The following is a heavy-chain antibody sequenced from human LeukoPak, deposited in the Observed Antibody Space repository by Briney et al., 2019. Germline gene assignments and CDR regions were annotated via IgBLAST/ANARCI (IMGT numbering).Heavy chain of an antibody. Sequence: SETLSLTCTVSGGSISSVSYYWGWIRQPPGKGLECIGSIFYTGRSYYNPSLKRRVTISVDTSKNQFSLKLSSVTAADTAVYYCACLTTADAFDIWGQGTMVTVSS. J-gene: IGHJ3*02. CDR1: GGSISSVSYY. CDR2: IFYTGRS. V-gene: IGHV4-39*07. D-gene: IGHD3-22*01. CDR3: ACLTTADAFDI.